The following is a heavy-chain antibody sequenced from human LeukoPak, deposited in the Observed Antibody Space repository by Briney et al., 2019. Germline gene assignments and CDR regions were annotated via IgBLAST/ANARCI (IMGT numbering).Heavy chain of an antibody. V-gene: IGHV3-30*01. Sequence: GGSLRLSYAASGFTFSSYAMHWVRQAPGKGLEWVAVISYDGSNKYYADSVKGRFTISRDNSKNTLYLQMNSLRAEDTAVYYCARDVDTAPGYWGQGTLVTVSS. CDR3: ARDVDTAPGY. J-gene: IGHJ4*02. CDR1: GFTFSSYA. D-gene: IGHD5-18*01. CDR2: ISYDGSNK.